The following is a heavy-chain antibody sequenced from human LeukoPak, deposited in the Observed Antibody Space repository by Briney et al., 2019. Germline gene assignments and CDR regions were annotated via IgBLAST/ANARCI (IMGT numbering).Heavy chain of an antibody. CDR1: EFTFSSYS. D-gene: IGHD2-15*01. CDR3: AKQLGYCSDGSCYFPY. Sequence: GGSLRLSCAASEFTFSSYSMNWVRQAPGKGLEWVSAISNNGGYTYYADSVQGRFTISRDNSKSTLCLQMNSLRAEDTAVYYCAKQLGYCSDGSCYFPYWGQGTLVTVSS. CDR2: ISNNGGYT. J-gene: IGHJ4*02. V-gene: IGHV3-23*01.